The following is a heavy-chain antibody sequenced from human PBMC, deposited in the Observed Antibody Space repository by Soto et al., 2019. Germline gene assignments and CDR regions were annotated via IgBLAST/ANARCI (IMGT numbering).Heavy chain of an antibody. CDR1: GGTFSSYT. J-gene: IGHJ4*02. CDR2: IIPILGIP. V-gene: IGHV1-69*08. CDR3: ARDRPYDVWSGLPRYYCDS. Sequence: QVQLVQSGAEVKKPGSSVKVSCKASGGTFSSYTISWVRQAPGQGLEWMGWIIPILGIPNYAQKFQGRVTITADKSTSTPYMEMSSLSSGDTAVYYCARDRPYDVWSGLPRYYCDSWGQGTLVTVSS. D-gene: IGHD3-3*01.